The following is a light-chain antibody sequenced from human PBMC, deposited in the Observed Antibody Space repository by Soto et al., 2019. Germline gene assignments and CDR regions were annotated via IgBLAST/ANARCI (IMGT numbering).Light chain of an antibody. V-gene: IGKV1-5*01. J-gene: IGKJ3*01. CDR1: QSVSSW. CDR3: QQDKTVGIT. CDR2: DAS. Sequence: DIQMTQSPSTLSASVGDRVTLTCRASQSVSSWLAWYQQKPGKAPKLLIYDASTLETGVPSRFRGSGSQTDFTLTITGLQPDDFATYFCQQDKTVGITFGPGTTVDV.